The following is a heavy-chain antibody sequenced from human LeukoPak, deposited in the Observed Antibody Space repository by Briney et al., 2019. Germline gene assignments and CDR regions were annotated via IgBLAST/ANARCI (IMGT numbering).Heavy chain of an antibody. Sequence: SETLPLTCTVSGGFSNTFYWSWIRQSPGKGLEWIGYIHYSGHTNYNPSLKSRVTMSVDTSKNLFSLKLSSVTPADTAVYYCAREKSGGIFGVVTNWFDPWGQGILVTVSS. CDR3: AREKSGGIFGVVTNWFDP. J-gene: IGHJ5*02. CDR1: GGFSNTFY. CDR2: IHYSGHT. D-gene: IGHD3-3*01. V-gene: IGHV4-59*01.